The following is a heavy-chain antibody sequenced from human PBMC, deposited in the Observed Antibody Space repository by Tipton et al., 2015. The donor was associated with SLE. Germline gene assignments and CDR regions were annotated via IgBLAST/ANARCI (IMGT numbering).Heavy chain of an antibody. CDR1: GGSISSCSYY. CDR2: IYYSGST. CDR3: ARDPLGDDAFDI. V-gene: IGHV4-39*07. J-gene: IGHJ3*02. D-gene: IGHD2-21*01. Sequence: TLSLTCIVSGGSISSCSYYWGWIRQPQGKGLEWIGSIYYSGSTNYNPSLKIRVTMSVDTSKNQFSLKLSSVTAADTAVYYCARDPLGDDAFDIWGQGTMVTVSS.